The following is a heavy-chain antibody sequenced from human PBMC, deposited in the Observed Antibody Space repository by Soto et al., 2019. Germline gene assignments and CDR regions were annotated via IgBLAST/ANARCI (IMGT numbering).Heavy chain of an antibody. V-gene: IGHV1-3*01. CDR3: ARGRVPAAYFDY. D-gene: IGHD2-2*01. CDR2: INAGNGNT. Sequence: ASVKVSCKASGYTFTSYAMHWVRQAPGQRLEWMGWINAGNGNTKYSQKFQGRVTITRDTSASTAHMELSSLRSEDTAVYYCARGRVPAAYFDYWGQGTLVTVSS. CDR1: GYTFTSYA. J-gene: IGHJ4*02.